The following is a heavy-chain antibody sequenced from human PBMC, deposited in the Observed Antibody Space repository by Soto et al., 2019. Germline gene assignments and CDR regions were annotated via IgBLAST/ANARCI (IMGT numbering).Heavy chain of an antibody. D-gene: IGHD2-8*01. Sequence: QVQLQESGPGLVKPSQTLSLTCTVYGGSISSGDYYWSWIRQPPGKGLEWIGYIYDSGSTYYNSSLKSRVNITLDTSKNQFSLKLTSVTAADTAVYYCARDNGVGPWGQGTLVTVSS. CDR3: ARDNGVGP. J-gene: IGHJ5*02. CDR2: IYDSGST. CDR1: GGSISSGDYY. V-gene: IGHV4-30-4*01.